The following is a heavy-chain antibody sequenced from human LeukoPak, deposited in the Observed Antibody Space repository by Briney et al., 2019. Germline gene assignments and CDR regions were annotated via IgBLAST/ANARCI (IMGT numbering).Heavy chain of an antibody. J-gene: IGHJ4*02. CDR3: VRDLVLVETPGDDFDH. D-gene: IGHD4-23*01. CDR1: GFTFSSHL. CDR2: VKSDGTAT. Sequence: GGSLRLSCAASGFTFSSHLMHWVRQAQGTGLVWVSSVKSDGTATNYADSVKGRFTISRDNAKNTLYLQMNSLRVEDTAVYYCVRDLVLVETPGDDFDHWGQGALVTVSS. V-gene: IGHV3-74*01.